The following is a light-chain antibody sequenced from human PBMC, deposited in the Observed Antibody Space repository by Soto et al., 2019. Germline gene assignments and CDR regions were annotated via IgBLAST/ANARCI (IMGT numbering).Light chain of an antibody. CDR3: YSYAGTYTFV. V-gene: IGLV2-11*01. CDR1: ANDVGGHNY. CDR2: DVT. Sequence: QSVLTQPRSVSLSPGHSATISCTGTANDVGGHNYVSWYQQHPGEAPKLLIYDVTERPSGVPDRFSGSKSGNTASLTISGLQTEDEADYYCYSYAGTYTFVFGTGTKVTVL. J-gene: IGLJ1*01.